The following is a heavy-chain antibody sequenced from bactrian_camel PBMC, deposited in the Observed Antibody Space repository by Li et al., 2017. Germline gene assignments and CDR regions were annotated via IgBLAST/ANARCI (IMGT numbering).Heavy chain of an antibody. D-gene: IGHD3*01. Sequence: HVQLVESGGGSVHTGGSLRLSCAVSGYIASDGCMAWFRQAPGKEREGVAWIAGDGISRYTDSVKGRFIIFKDKANNLYLEMNSLKSEDTAMYYCAADPRCYLRSLSQDMFRYWGQGTQVTVS. V-gene: IGHV3S53*01. J-gene: IGHJ4*01. CDR3: AADPRCYLRSLSQDMFRY. CDR1: GYIASDGC. CDR2: IAGDGIS.